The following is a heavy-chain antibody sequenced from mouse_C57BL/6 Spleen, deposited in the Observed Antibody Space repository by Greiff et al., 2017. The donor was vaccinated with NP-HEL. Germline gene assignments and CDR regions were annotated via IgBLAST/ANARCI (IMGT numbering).Heavy chain of an antibody. CDR2: INPNNGGT. CDR3: ARHRRLLVYYAMDD. Sequence: EVQLQQSGPELVKPGASVKIPCKASGYTFTDYNMDWVKQSHGKSLEWIGDINPNNGGTIYNQKFKGKATLTVDKSSSTAYMELRSLTSEDTAVYYCARHRRLLVYYAMDDWGQGTSVTVSS. V-gene: IGHV1-18*01. J-gene: IGHJ4*01. CDR1: GYTFTDYN. D-gene: IGHD2-3*01.